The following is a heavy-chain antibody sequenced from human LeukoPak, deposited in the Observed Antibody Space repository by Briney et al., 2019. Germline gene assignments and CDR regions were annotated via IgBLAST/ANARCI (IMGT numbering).Heavy chain of an antibody. J-gene: IGHJ3*02. CDR3: AIPYYDSRGYYYGDAFDI. Sequence: SETLSLTCTVSGGSSSSYYCSWIRQPAGKGLEWIGRIYTSGSTNYNPSLKSRVTMSVDTSKNQFSLKLSSVTAADTAVYYCAIPYYDSRGYYYGDAFDIWGQGTIVTVSS. CDR2: IYTSGST. V-gene: IGHV4-4*07. CDR1: GGSSSSYY. D-gene: IGHD3-22*01.